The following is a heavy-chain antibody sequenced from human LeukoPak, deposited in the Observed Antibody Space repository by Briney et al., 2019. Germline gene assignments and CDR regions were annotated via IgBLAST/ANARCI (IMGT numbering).Heavy chain of an antibody. J-gene: IGHJ4*02. CDR2: IWNDGTYK. D-gene: IGHD1-26*01. V-gene: IGHV3-33*06. CDR1: GFSFSNYG. CDR3: AKPTRGSGSFLIDY. Sequence: SLKISCATSGFSFSNYGMHWVSQAPLNGQDRVAIIWNDGTYKYYADSVKGRFTSSRDNSKNTLYLQMNSLRAEDTAVYYCAKPTRGSGSFLIDYWGQGTLVTVAS.